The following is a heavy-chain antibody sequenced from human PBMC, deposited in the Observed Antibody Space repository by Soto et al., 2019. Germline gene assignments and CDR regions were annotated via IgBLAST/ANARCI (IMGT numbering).Heavy chain of an antibody. D-gene: IGHD3-22*01. Sequence: GGSLRLSCAASGFTFSSYSMNWVRQAPGKGLEWVSYISSSSSTIYYADSVKGRFTISRDNSKNTLYLQMNSLRAEDTAVYYCASAYYDANAYYPYWGQGTLVTVSS. J-gene: IGHJ4*02. CDR2: ISSSSSTI. CDR3: ASAYYDANAYYPY. CDR1: GFTFSSYS. V-gene: IGHV3-48*01.